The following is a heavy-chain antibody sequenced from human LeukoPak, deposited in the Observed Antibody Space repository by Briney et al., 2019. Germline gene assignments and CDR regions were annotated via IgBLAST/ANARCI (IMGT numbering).Heavy chain of an antibody. J-gene: IGHJ5*02. CDR2: IIPIFGTA. Sequence: SVKVSCKASGGTFSSYAISWVRQAPGQGLEWMGGIIPIFGTANYAQKFQGRVTITADESTSTAYMELSSLRSEDTAVYYCAGTRYCSSTSCYTRWFDPWGQGTLVTISS. CDR1: GGTFSSYA. CDR3: AGTRYCSSTSCYTRWFDP. V-gene: IGHV1-69*01. D-gene: IGHD2-2*02.